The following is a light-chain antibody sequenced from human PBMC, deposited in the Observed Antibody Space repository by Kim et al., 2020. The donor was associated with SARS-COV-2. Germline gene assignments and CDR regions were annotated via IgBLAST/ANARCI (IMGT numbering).Light chain of an antibody. V-gene: IGKV3-20*01. J-gene: IGKJ1*01. CDR1: QGIGGIS. CDR2: GVS. Sequence: EIVLTQSPDTLSLSPGERATLSCRASQGIGGISLGWYQQRPGQAPRLLFYGVSRRATGIPDRFSGSGSGSGTDFTLTISRLEPEDFAVYYCQLYDTSPRTFGQGTKVDIK. CDR3: QLYDTSPRT.